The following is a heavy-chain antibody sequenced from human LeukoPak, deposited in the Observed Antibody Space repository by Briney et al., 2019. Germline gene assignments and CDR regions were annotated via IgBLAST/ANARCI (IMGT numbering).Heavy chain of an antibody. J-gene: IGHJ4*02. Sequence: GGSLRLSCAASGFTFSSYAMSWVRQAPGKGLEWVSAITSSGDRTYYADSVKGRFTISRDNSKNTLYLQMNSLRAEDTAVYHCAKDLDSTGYYSYENWGQGTLVTVSS. CDR2: ITSSGDRT. V-gene: IGHV3-23*01. CDR3: AKDLDSTGYYSYEN. D-gene: IGHD3-22*01. CDR1: GFTFSSYA.